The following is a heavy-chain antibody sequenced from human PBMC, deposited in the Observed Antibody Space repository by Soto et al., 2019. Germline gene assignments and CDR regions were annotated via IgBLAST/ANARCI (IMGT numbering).Heavy chain of an antibody. V-gene: IGHV3-23*01. J-gene: IGHJ5*02. CDR1: GFTFSSHA. Sequence: GGSLRLSCAASGFTFSSHAMSWVRQAPGKGLEWVSAISGNGDSTYYADSVKGRFTISSDTSRNTLYLQMNSLRAEDTAVYYCAKAPTRYDFWSGYFTWFDTWGQGTLVAVSS. CDR3: AKAPTRYDFWSGYFTWFDT. CDR2: ISGNGDST. D-gene: IGHD3-3*01.